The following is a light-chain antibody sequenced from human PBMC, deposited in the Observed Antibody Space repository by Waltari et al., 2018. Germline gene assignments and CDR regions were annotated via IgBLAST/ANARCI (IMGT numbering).Light chain of an antibody. V-gene: IGKV1-5*03. J-gene: IGKJ1*01. Sequence: DIQMTQSPSIMSASVGDRVAITCRASQSVNSWLAWYQQKPGKAPKCLIYKASILESGVPSRFSGSGSGTEFTLTISNLQPDDFATYYCQQYNRYSTFGQGTKVELK. CDR3: QQYNRYST. CDR2: KAS. CDR1: QSVNSW.